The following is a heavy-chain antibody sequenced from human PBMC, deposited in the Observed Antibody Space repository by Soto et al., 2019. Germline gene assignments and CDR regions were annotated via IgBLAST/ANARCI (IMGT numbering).Heavy chain of an antibody. D-gene: IGHD4-17*01. J-gene: IGHJ4*02. CDR3: AKDRGVEVTTRFFDY. V-gene: IGHV1-46*01. CDR2: INPSGGST. CDR1: GYTFTSYY. Sequence: ASVKVSCKASGYTFTSYYMHWVRQAPGQGLEWMGIINPSGGSTSYAQKFQGRVTMTRDTSTSTVYMGLSSLRAEDTAVYYCAKDRGVEVTTRFFDYWGQGTLVTVSS.